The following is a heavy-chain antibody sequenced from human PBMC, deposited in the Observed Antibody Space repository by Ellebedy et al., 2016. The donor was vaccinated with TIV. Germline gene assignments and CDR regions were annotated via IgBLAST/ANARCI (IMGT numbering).Heavy chain of an antibody. CDR3: ATVRDGVWYADC. CDR2: IWYDGSIQ. Sequence: GESLKISCAASGFTFSRSGMHWVRQAPGKGLDWVAIIWYDGSIQYYADSVKGRFTISRDNSKNTLYLQMNSLRDEDTDVYFCATVRDGVWYADCWGQGTLVTVSS. V-gene: IGHV3-33*01. CDR1: GFTFSRSG. D-gene: IGHD6-19*01. J-gene: IGHJ4*02.